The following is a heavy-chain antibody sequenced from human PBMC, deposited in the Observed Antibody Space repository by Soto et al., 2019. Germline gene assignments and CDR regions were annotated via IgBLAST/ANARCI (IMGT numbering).Heavy chain of an antibody. V-gene: IGHV3-30*01. CDR1: GFTFNTYT. CDR3: ARVSGFYFYAMDV. CDR2: ISYDGGKI. J-gene: IGHJ6*02. D-gene: IGHD3-3*01. Sequence: QVQLVESGGGVVQPGGSLRLSCAASGFTFNTYTIDWVRQVPGKGLEWVAVISYDGGKIFYADSVKGRFTISRDNSKNTLYLQLNSLRPEDTAIYHCARVSGFYFYAMDVWGQGTSVTVSS.